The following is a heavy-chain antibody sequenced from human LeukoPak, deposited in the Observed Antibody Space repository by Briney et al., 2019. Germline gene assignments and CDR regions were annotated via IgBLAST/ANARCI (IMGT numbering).Heavy chain of an antibody. Sequence: ASVKVSCKASGYTFTSYGISWVRQAPGQGLEWMGWISAYNGNTNYAQKLQGRVTMTTDTSTSTAYMELRSLRSDDTAVYYCARDARDIVVVVAATCFDYWGQGTLVTVSS. J-gene: IGHJ4*02. CDR1: GYTFTSYG. V-gene: IGHV1-18*01. D-gene: IGHD2-15*01. CDR2: ISAYNGNT. CDR3: ARDARDIVVVVAATCFDY.